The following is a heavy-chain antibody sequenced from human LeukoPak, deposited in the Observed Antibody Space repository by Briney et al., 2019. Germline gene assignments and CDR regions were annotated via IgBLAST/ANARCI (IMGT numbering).Heavy chain of an antibody. CDR3: TRDQTYYYGSGSYRY. V-gene: IGHV3-49*04. CDR2: IRSKAYGGTT. J-gene: IGHJ4*02. CDR1: GFTFGDYA. Sequence: GGSLRLSCTASGFTFGDYALSWVRQAPGKGLEWVSFIRSKAYGGTTEYAASVKGRFTISRDESNSIAYLQMNSLKIEDTAVYYCTRDQTYYYGSGSYRYWGQGTLVTVSS. D-gene: IGHD3-10*01.